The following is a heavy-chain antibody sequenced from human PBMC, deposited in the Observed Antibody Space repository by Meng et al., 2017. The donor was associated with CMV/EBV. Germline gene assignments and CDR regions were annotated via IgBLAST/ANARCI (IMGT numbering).Heavy chain of an antibody. V-gene: IGHV3-30-3*01. D-gene: IGHD2-2*02. Sequence: GESLKISCAASGFTFSSYAMHWVRQAPGKGLEWVALISYDGSNNYYANSVKGRFTISRDNSKNTMYLQMSSLSTEDTAVYYCARDGGGYCSSTCCYTYYYYGMDVWGQGTMVTVSS. CDR1: GFTFSSYA. CDR3: ARDGGGYCSSTCCYTYYYYGMDV. CDR2: ISYDGSNN. J-gene: IGHJ6*02.